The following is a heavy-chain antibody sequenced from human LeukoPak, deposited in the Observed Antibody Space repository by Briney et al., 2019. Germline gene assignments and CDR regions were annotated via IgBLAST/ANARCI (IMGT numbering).Heavy chain of an antibody. CDR3: ARERDYYDSSGPEGY. Sequence: GSLRLSCAASGFTVSSNYMSWVRQPPGKGLEWIGSIYHSGSTYYNPSLKSRVTISVDTSKNQFSLKLSSVTAADTAVYYCARERDYYDSSGPEGYWGQGTLVTVSS. J-gene: IGHJ4*02. V-gene: IGHV4-38-2*02. CDR1: GFTVSSNY. D-gene: IGHD3-22*01. CDR2: IYHSGST.